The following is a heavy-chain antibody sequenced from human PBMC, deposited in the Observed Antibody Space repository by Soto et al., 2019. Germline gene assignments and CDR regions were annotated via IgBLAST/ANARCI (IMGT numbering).Heavy chain of an antibody. V-gene: IGHV4-59*08. Sequence: QVQLQESGPGLVKPSETLSLTCTVSGGSISSYYWSWIRQPPGKGLEWIGYIYYSGSTNYNPSLKSRVTISVDTSKNQFSLKLSSVTAADTAVYYCARARDPTVTLFDYWGQGTLVTVSS. CDR3: ARARDPTVTLFDY. J-gene: IGHJ4*02. D-gene: IGHD4-17*01. CDR1: GGSISSYY. CDR2: IYYSGST.